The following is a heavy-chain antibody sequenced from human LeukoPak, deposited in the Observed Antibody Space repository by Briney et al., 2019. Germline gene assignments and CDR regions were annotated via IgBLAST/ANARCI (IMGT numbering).Heavy chain of an antibody. Sequence: PGGSLRLSCAASGFTVSSNYMSWVRQAPGKGLEWVSVIYSGGSTYYADSVKGRFTISGHNSKNTLYLQMNSLRAEDTAVYYCARDRGYYDSSGYYPGPSDAFDIWGQGTMVAVSS. CDR2: IYSGGST. CDR1: GFTVSSNY. J-gene: IGHJ3*02. CDR3: ARDRGYYDSSGYYPGPSDAFDI. V-gene: IGHV3-53*04. D-gene: IGHD3-22*01.